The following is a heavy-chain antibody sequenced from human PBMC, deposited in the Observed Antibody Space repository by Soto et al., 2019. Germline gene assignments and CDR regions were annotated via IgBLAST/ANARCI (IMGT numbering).Heavy chain of an antibody. J-gene: IGHJ6*02. CDR3: ARVFYYDILIGKSYNMDV. Sequence: VQLLESGGDLVQPGGSLRLSCEASGFTFSNYAMSWVRQAPGKGLEWVSVISGSGGSTNYADSAKGRFTISRDNSMDTLYLQMNSLRAEDTAVYYCARVFYYDILIGKSYNMDVWGQGTTVIVSS. D-gene: IGHD3-9*01. V-gene: IGHV3-23*01. CDR1: GFTFSNYA. CDR2: ISGSGGST.